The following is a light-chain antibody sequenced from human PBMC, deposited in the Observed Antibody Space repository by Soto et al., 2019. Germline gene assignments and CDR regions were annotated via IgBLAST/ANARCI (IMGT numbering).Light chain of an antibody. J-gene: IGKJ4*01. CDR3: HQYDSSPLT. CDR2: GAS. Sequence: EIVLTQSPVILSLSPGDRATLSCRASQSVSTNHLAWYQQKRGQPPRLLIYGASIRATGIPDRFSGSGSGTDFTLTISRLEPEDFAVYYCHQYDSSPLTFGGGTKVDIK. V-gene: IGKV3-20*01. CDR1: QSVSTNH.